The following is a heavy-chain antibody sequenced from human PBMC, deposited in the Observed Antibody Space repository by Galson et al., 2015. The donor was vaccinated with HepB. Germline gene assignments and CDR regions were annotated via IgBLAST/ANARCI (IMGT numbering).Heavy chain of an antibody. CDR2: TYYRSKWYN. V-gene: IGHV6-1*01. Sequence: CAISGDSVSSNTGTWNWIRQSPSRGLEWLGRTYYRSKWYNDYAVSVKSRITINPDTSKNQFSLQLNSVSPEDTAVYYCARGGYNWFDPRGQGTLVTVSS. J-gene: IGHJ5*02. CDR1: GDSVSSNTGT. D-gene: IGHD3-10*01. CDR3: ARGGYNWFDP.